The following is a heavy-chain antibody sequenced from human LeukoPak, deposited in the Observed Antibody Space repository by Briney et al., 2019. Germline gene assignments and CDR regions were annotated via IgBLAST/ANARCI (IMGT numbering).Heavy chain of an antibody. D-gene: IGHD2-2*01. V-gene: IGHV3-64D*06. Sequence: GGSLRLSCAASGFNFRNYPMHWVRQAPGKGLEYVSAIGGNGDTTYYEDSVKGRVTISRDNYKNTLYLRLSSLRVEDTAVYYCVKDEGYCSSVSCSPSYWGQGTLVTVSS. CDR1: GFNFRNYP. CDR3: VKDEGYCSSVSCSPSY. CDR2: IGGNGDTT. J-gene: IGHJ4*02.